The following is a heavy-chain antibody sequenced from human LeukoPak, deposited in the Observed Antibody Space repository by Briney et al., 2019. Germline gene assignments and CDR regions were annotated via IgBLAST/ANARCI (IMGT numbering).Heavy chain of an antibody. J-gene: IGHJ5*02. D-gene: IGHD1-1*01. CDR1: GGSISNRNYH. CDR2: ICSSGSA. CDR3: ARPVPSRLGWFDP. V-gene: IGHV4-39*01. Sequence: SETLSLTCTVSGGSISNRNYHWGWIRQPPGKGLEWIGSICSSGSAYYNPSLKSRVTISVDTSKNQFSLKLSSVTAADTAVYYCARPVPSRLGWFDPWGQGTLVTVSS.